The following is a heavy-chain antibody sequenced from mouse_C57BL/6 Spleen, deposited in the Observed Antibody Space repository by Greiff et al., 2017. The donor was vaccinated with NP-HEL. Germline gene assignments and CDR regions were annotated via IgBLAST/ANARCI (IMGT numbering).Heavy chain of an antibody. CDR3: AFDGYYEGDYAMDY. CDR2: IDPANGNT. J-gene: IGHJ4*01. Sequence: EVQGVESVAELVRPGASVKLSCTASGFNIKNTYMHWVKQRPEQGLEWIGRIDPANGNTKYAPKFQGKATITADTSSNTAYLQLSSLTSEDTAIYYCAFDGYYEGDYAMDYWGQGTSVTVSS. D-gene: IGHD2-3*01. V-gene: IGHV14-3*01. CDR1: GFNIKNTY.